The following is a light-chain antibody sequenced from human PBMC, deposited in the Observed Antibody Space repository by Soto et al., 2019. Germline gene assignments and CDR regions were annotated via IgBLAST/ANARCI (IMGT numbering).Light chain of an antibody. V-gene: IGKV3D-15*01. CDR1: QSVTSN. CDR3: QQYAESPLT. Sequence: EVVMTQSPGAVSVSPGERATLSCRASQSVTSNVAWYQQKPGQAPRLLIYGASTRATGIPDRFRGSGSGTDFTLTVSRLESEDFAVYYCQQYAESPLTFGGGTKVDIK. J-gene: IGKJ4*01. CDR2: GAS.